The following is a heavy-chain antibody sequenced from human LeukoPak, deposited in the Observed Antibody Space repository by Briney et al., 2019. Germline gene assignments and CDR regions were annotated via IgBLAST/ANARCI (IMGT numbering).Heavy chain of an antibody. D-gene: IGHD5-12*01. CDR1: GYSFTNNW. V-gene: IGHV5-51*01. CDR3: ARRDSGFEFFDY. Sequence: RGESLKISCKGSGYSFTNNWIGWVRQMPGKGLEWMGIILPSDSDTRYSPSFQGQVTISADKSINTAYVQWSSLKASDTAMYYCARRDSGFEFFDYWGQGTLVTVSS. CDR2: ILPSDSDT. J-gene: IGHJ4*02.